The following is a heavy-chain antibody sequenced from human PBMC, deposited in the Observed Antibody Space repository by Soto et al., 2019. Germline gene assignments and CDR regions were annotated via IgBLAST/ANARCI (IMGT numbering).Heavy chain of an antibody. V-gene: IGHV1-18*01. CDR2: ISAYNANI. J-gene: IGHJ4*02. D-gene: IGHD1-26*01. CDR3: ARDRLGATGDY. Sequence: QVQLVQSGAEVKKPGASVKVSCKASGYTFTSYGISWVRQTPGQGVEWMGWISAYNANINYAQKLQGRVTMTTDTSTNTAYMELRSLRSDDTAVYFCARDRLGATGDYWGQGTLVTVSS. CDR1: GYTFTSYG.